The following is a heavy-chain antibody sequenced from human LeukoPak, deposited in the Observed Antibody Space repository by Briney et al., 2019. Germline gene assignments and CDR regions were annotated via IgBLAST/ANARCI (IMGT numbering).Heavy chain of an antibody. CDR3: ARPMWGGSGSYLPPDY. CDR2: ISYDGSNK. V-gene: IGHV3-30*04. CDR1: GFTFSSYA. D-gene: IGHD3-10*01. J-gene: IGHJ4*02. Sequence: PGRSLRLSCAASGFTFSSYAMHWVRQAPGKGLEWVAVISYDGSNKYYADSVKGRFTISRDNSKNTLYLQMNGLRAEDTAVYYCARPMWGGSGSYLPPDYWGQGTLVTVSS.